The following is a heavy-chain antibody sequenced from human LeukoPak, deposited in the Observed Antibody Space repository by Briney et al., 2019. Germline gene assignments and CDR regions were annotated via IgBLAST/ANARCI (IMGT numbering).Heavy chain of an antibody. CDR1: SDSISSGGCY. Sequence: SETLSLTCTVSSDSISSGGCYWTWIRQPSGKGLEWIGYIYYTGSTYYNPSLTSRVTISVDRSKNQFSLKLSSVTAADTAVYYCARGGARVVVVPAAFNWFDPWGQGTLVTVSS. CDR3: ARGGARVVVVPAAFNWFDP. D-gene: IGHD2-2*01. CDR2: IYYTGST. V-gene: IGHV4-30-2*01. J-gene: IGHJ5*02.